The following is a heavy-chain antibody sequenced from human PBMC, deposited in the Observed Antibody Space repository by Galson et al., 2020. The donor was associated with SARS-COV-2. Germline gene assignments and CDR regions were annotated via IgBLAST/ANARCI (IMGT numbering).Heavy chain of an antibody. Sequence: GGSLRLSCAVSGFTFSSYVMHWVRQAPGKGLEWVAVISYDGSNTYYADSVKGRFTISRDNSKNTLYLQMYSLRVEDTAVYNCVRELGANNHYGMDVWGQGTTVTVSS. CDR2: ISYDGSNT. CDR1: GFTFSSYV. D-gene: IGHD1-26*01. CDR3: VRELGANNHYGMDV. J-gene: IGHJ6*02. V-gene: IGHV3-30*04.